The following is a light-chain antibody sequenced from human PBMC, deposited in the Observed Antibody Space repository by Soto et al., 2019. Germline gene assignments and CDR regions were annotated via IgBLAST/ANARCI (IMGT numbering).Light chain of an antibody. CDR2: DVS. Sequence: QSVLTNPASVSGSPGHSLSIFCTAPSSDVGGYNYVSWYQQHPGKAPKLMIYDVSNRPSGVSDRFSGSKSGNTASLTISGLQSEDEASYYCRYYTSHWNCVFRTGT. CDR3: RYYTSHWNCV. V-gene: IGLV2-14*03. CDR1: SSDVGGYNY. J-gene: IGLJ1*01.